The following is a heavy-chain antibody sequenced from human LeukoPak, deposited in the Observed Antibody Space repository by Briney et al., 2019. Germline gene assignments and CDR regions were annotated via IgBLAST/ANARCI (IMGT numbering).Heavy chain of an antibody. D-gene: IGHD6-13*01. CDR1: GGTFSSYA. Sequence: ASVKVSCKASGGTFSSYAISWVRQATGQGLEWMGWMNPNSGNTGYAQKFQGRVTITRNTSISTAYMELSSLRSEDTAVYYCARRGSSWSNYYYYMDVWGKGTTVTVSS. V-gene: IGHV1-8*03. CDR3: ARRGSSWSNYYYYMDV. CDR2: MNPNSGNT. J-gene: IGHJ6*03.